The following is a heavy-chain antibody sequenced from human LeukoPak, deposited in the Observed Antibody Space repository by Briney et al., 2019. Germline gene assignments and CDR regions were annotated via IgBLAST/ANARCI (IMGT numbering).Heavy chain of an antibody. J-gene: IGHJ3*02. Sequence: GGSLRLSCAASGLTFSSYAMHWVRQAPGKGLEWVAVISYDGSNKYYADSVKGRFTISRDNSKSTLYLQMNSLRAEDTAVYYCARDHSSGAFDIWGQGTMVTVSS. D-gene: IGHD6-19*01. CDR2: ISYDGSNK. CDR1: GLTFSSYA. V-gene: IGHV3-30*04. CDR3: ARDHSSGAFDI.